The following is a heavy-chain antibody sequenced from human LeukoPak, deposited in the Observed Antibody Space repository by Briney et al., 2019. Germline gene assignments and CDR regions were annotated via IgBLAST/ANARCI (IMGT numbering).Heavy chain of an antibody. V-gene: IGHV1-18*01. CDR3: ASVSYYDSSGYSGIFDY. CDR2: ISAYNGNT. CDR1: GYTFTSYG. J-gene: IGHJ4*02. D-gene: IGHD3-22*01. Sequence: ASVKVSCKASGYTFTSYGISWVRQAPGQGLEWMGWISAYNGNTNYAQKLQGRVTMTTDTSTSTAYMELRSLRSDDTAVYYCASVSYYDSSGYSGIFDYWGQGTLVTVSS.